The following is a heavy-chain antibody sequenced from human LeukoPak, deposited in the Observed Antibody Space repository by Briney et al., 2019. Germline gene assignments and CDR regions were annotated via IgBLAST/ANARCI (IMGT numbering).Heavy chain of an antibody. CDR2: ISDNGGKT. V-gene: IGHV3-23*01. D-gene: IGHD2-21*01. CDR1: GFTFNNYA. J-gene: IGHJ4*02. Sequence: GGSLRLSCAASGFTFNNYALTWVRQAPGKGLEWVSAISDNGGKTYYADSVKGRSTISRDNSKNTLYLQMNTLRAEDTAVYFCAKGGGASDWYFDFWGQGTLVTVSS. CDR3: AKGGGASDWYFDF.